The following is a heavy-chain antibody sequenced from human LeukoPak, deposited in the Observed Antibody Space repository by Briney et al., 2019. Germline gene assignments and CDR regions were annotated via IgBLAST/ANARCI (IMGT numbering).Heavy chain of an antibody. CDR2: ISWNYGST. J-gene: IGHJ3*01. V-gene: IGHV3-23*01. Sequence: AGSLRLSCAASGFTFSSNAMSWIRQAPGKGLEWVSTISWNYGSTYYADSVNGRFTISRDNFKNTLFLRMNSPRAEDTAVYYFAKVVLLLTASDAFDFWGQGTKVTVSS. D-gene: IGHD2-21*02. CDR3: AKVVLLLTASDAFDF. CDR1: GFTFSSNA.